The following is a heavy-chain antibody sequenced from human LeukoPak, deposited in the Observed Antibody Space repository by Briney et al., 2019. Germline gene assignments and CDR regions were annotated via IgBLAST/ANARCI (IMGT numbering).Heavy chain of an antibody. CDR2: IYYSGST. CDR1: GGSISSYY. D-gene: IGHD1-1*01. V-gene: IGHV4-59*01. CDR3: ARGGYRYYYYMDV. Sequence: SETLSLTCTVSGGSISSYYWSWIRQPPGKGLEWIGYIYYSGSTNYNPSLKSRVTISVDTSKNQFSLKLSSVTAADTAVYYCARGGYRYYYYMDVWGKGTTVTVSS. J-gene: IGHJ6*03.